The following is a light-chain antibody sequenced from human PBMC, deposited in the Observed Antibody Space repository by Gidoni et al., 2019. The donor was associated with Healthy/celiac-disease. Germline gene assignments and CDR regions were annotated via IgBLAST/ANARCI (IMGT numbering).Light chain of an antibody. Sequence: DIQMTQSPSSLSASVGDRVTITSRASQSIRSYLNWYQQKPGKAPELLIYAAPSLQIGVPSRFSGSGSGTDFTLTSSSLQPDDVATYYCHQSCSTSYTFGQGTKLEIK. V-gene: IGKV1-39*01. CDR2: AAP. J-gene: IGKJ2*01. CDR1: QSIRSY. CDR3: HQSCSTSYT.